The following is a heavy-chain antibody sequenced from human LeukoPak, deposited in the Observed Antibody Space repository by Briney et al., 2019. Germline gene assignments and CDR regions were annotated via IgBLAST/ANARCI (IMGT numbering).Heavy chain of an antibody. CDR2: ISGSGGRT. D-gene: IGHD6-19*01. J-gene: IGHJ4*02. CDR1: GFIFSSYA. V-gene: IGHV3-23*01. Sequence: GGSLRLSCAVSGFIFSSYAMSWVRQAPGTGLEWVSGISGSGGRTYYADSVKGRFTISRDNSKNTLYPQMNSLRAEDTAVYYCAGAVGGTGFDYWGQGTLVTVSS. CDR3: AGAVGGTGFDY.